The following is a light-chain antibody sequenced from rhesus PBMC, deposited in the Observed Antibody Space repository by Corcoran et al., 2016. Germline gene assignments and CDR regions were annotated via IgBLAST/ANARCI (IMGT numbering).Light chain of an antibody. Sequence: DIQMTQSPSSLSASVGDRVTITCQASQGISSWLAWDQQKPGKAPKLLIYAASGFQSGVPSRSSGSGSGTVFTLTISSLHPEDFATYYCQQHNSYPLTFGGGTKVEIK. CDR2: AAS. CDR1: QGISSW. J-gene: IGKJ4*01. V-gene: IGKV1-33*02. CDR3: QQHNSYPLT.